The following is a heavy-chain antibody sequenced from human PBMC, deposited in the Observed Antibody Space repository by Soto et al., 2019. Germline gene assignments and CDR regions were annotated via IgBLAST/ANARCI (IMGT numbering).Heavy chain of an antibody. Sequence: PSETLSLTCAVYGGSFSGYYWSWIRQPPGKGLEWFGEINHSGSTNYNPSLKSRVTISVDTSKNQFSLKLSSVTAADTAVYYCARGGRGYCSGGSCSNGDAFDIWGQGTMVTVSS. D-gene: IGHD2-15*01. J-gene: IGHJ3*02. CDR1: GGSFSGYY. CDR2: INHSGST. CDR3: ARGGRGYCSGGSCSNGDAFDI. V-gene: IGHV4-34*01.